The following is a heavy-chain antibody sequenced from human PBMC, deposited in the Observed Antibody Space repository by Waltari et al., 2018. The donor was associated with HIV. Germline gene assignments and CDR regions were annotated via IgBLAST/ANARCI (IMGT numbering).Heavy chain of an antibody. CDR3: ASGYTYGYEIFDY. D-gene: IGHD5-18*01. J-gene: IGHJ4*02. Sequence: QVQLVQSGAEVKKPGASVKVSCKASGYTFTTYAIIWVRQAPGRGLEWMGWISAYNGDTNYAQTLQDRVSMTTDTSTSTAYMELRSLRSDDTAIYYCASGYTYGYEIFDYWGQGTLVTVSS. CDR1: GYTFTTYA. CDR2: ISAYNGDT. V-gene: IGHV1-18*01.